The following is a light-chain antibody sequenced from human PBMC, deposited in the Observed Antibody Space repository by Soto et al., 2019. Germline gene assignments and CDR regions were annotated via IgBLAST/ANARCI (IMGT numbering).Light chain of an antibody. J-gene: IGKJ2*01. CDR3: MQALQTPLYT. CDR1: QSLLHRNGYNY. V-gene: IGKV2-28*01. Sequence: DIVMTQSPLSLPVTPGEPASISCRSSQSLLHRNGYNYLDWYLQKPGQSPQLLIYLGSNRASGVPDRFSGSGSGTDFTLKISRVEAEDVGVYYCMQALQTPLYTFGQGTKREIK. CDR2: LGS.